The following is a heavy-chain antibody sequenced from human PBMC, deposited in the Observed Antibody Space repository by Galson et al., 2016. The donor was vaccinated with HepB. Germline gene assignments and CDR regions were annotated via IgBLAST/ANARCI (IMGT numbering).Heavy chain of an antibody. CDR2: ISYDGRHE. CDR1: GFAFSDYA. Sequence: SLRLSCAGSGFAFSDYAVHWVRQAPGKGLEWVSFISYDGRHENYADFVKGRFTVSRDTSKRTVSLHMTSLTPDDSAVYFCARDRYRAAGLSDFWGPGTLVIVSS. J-gene: IGHJ4*02. V-gene: IGHV3-30*04. D-gene: IGHD2-2*01. CDR3: ARDRYRAAGLSDF.